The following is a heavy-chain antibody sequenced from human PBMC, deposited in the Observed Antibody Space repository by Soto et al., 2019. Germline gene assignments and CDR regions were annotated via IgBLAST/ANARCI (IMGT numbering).Heavy chain of an antibody. CDR3: ARRGPYYDFWSGQPNAFDI. Sequence: QVQLVQSGAEVKKPGSSVKVSCKASGGTFSSYAISWVRQAPGQGLEWMGGIIPIFGTANYAQKFQGRVTITADESTSTDYMELSRLRSEDTAVYYCARRGPYYDFWSGQPNAFDIWGQGTMVTVSS. D-gene: IGHD3-3*01. J-gene: IGHJ3*02. CDR1: GGTFSSYA. CDR2: IIPIFGTA. V-gene: IGHV1-69*01.